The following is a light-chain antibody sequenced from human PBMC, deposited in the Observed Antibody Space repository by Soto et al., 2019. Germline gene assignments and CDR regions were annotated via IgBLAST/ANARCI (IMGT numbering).Light chain of an antibody. CDR2: AAS. V-gene: IGKV1-39*01. Sequence: DIQMTQSPSSLSAYVGDSVTITCRASQTISTYLNWFQQTPGKPPKLLIYAASNLQSGVPSRFSGGGSGTDFTLTITRLQPEDLAAYYCQQTYSTPHTFGQGTQLEI. CDR3: QQTYSTPHT. J-gene: IGKJ2*01. CDR1: QTISTY.